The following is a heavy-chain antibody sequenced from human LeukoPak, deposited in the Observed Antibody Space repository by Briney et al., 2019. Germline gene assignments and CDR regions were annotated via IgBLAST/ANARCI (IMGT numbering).Heavy chain of an antibody. CDR1: GCTFSSYS. D-gene: IGHD2-8*01. CDR3: ARDPPAVSINTYA. J-gene: IGHJ4*02. Sequence: GGSLRLSCAASGCTFSSYSMNWVRQAPGKGLEWVSLIFSHGETSYADSVKGRFTISRDNSKNTLYLQMNGLRVEDTAVYYCARDPPAVSINTYAWGQGTLVTVSS. CDR2: IFSHGET. V-gene: IGHV3-66*01.